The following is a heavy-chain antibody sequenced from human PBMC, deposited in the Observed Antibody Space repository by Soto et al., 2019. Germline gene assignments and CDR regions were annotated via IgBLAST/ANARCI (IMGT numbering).Heavy chain of an antibody. V-gene: IGHV4-31*03. CDR3: ARWLQFKRTSFDY. CDR1: GGSISSGGYY. J-gene: IGHJ4*02. CDR2: IYYSGST. D-gene: IGHD5-12*01. Sequence: SETLSLTCTVSGGSISSGGYYWSWIRQHPGKGLEWIGYIYYSGSTYYNPSLKSRVTISVDTSKNQFSLKLSSVTAADTAVYYCARWLQFKRTSFDYWGQGTLVTVSS.